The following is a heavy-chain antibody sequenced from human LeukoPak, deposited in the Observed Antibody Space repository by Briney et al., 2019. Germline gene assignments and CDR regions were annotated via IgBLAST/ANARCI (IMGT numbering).Heavy chain of an antibody. CDR3: ARKPRGLVRPYFDY. V-gene: IGHV4-38-2*02. Sequence: SETLSLTCTVSGYSISSGYYWGWIRQPPGKGLEWIGSIYHSGSTYYNPSLKSRVTISVDTSKNQFSLKLSSVTAADTAVYYCARKPRGLVRPYFDYWGQGTLVTVSS. CDR1: GYSISSGYY. J-gene: IGHJ4*02. D-gene: IGHD6-19*01. CDR2: IYHSGST.